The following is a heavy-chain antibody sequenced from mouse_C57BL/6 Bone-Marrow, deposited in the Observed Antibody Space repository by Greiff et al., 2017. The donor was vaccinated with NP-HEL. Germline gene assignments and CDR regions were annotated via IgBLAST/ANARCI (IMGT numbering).Heavy chain of an antibody. J-gene: IGHJ2*01. Sequence: EVQLQESGPELVKPGASVKMSCKASGYTFTDYNMHWVKQSHGKSLEWIGYINPNNGGTSYNQKFKGKATLTVNKSSSTAYMELRSLTSEDSAVYYCARGLLFPYFDYWGQGTTLTVSS. V-gene: IGHV1-22*01. CDR1: GYTFTDYN. CDR2: INPNNGGT. D-gene: IGHD2-12*01. CDR3: ARGLLFPYFDY.